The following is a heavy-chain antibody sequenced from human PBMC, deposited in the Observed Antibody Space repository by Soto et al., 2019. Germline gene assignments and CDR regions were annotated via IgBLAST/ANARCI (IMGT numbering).Heavy chain of an antibody. CDR1: GFTFSNYG. CDR2: IAHDGSNK. J-gene: IGHJ4*02. CDR3: ANRYDTSGYYGDF. V-gene: IGHV3-30*18. Sequence: VQLVESGGGVVQPGRSLSLSCAASGFTFSNYGMHWVRQAPGKGLEWVALIAHDGSNKYYADSVKGRFTISRDNSKNTLYLQMNSLRAEDTAGYYCANRYDTSGYYGDFWGQGTLVTVSS. D-gene: IGHD3-22*01.